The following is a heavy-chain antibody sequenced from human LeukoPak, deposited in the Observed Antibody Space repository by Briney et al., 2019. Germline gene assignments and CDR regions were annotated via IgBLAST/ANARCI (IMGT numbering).Heavy chain of an antibody. D-gene: IGHD5-24*01. CDR3: ARDAEMATISSYFDY. J-gene: IGHJ4*02. CDR1: GFTFSSYW. Sequence: GGSLRLSCAASGFTFSSYWMNWVRQAPGKGLEWVSSISSSSSYIYYADSVKGRFTISRDNAKNSLYLQMNSLRAEDTAVYYCARDAEMATISSYFDYWGQGTLVTVSS. CDR2: ISSSSSYI. V-gene: IGHV3-21*01.